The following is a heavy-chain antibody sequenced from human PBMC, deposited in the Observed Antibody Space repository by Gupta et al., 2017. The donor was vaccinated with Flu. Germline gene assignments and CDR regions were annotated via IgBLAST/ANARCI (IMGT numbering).Heavy chain of an antibody. V-gene: IGHV1-2*06. Sequence: GYYLHWVRQAPGQGLEWMGRINPNSGGTNYAQKFQGRVTMTRDTSISTAYMELSRLRSDDTAVYYCAREATWLQTQWTIDYWGQGTLVTVSS. CDR3: AREATWLQTQWTIDY. J-gene: IGHJ4*02. CDR2: INPNSGGT. CDR1: GYY. D-gene: IGHD5-12*01.